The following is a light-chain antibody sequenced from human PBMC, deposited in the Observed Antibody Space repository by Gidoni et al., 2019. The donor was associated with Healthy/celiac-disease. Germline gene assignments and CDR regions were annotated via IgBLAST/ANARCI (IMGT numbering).Light chain of an antibody. CDR1: QDISNY. Sequence: DIQMTQSPSSLSASVGDRVTITCQASQDISNYLNWYQQKPGKAPKLLIYDASNLETGAPSRVSGSGSGTDFTFTISSLQPEELATYYCQQYDNLPFTFGPXTKVNIK. CDR3: QQYDNLPFT. V-gene: IGKV1-33*01. J-gene: IGKJ3*01. CDR2: DAS.